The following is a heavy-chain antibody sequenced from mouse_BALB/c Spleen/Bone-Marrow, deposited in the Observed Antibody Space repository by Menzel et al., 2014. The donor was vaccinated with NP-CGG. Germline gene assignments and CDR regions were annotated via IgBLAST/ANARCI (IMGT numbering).Heavy chain of an antibody. J-gene: IGHJ3*01. CDR3: TRSETGPFAY. CDR1: GYTFTDYE. V-gene: IGHV1-15*01. Sequence: VQLQQSGAELVRPGASVTLSCKASGYTFTDYEMHWVKQTPVHGLEWIGAIDPETGGTAYNQKFKGKATLTADKSSSTAYMELRSLTSEDSAVYYCTRSETGPFAYWGQETLVTVSA. CDR2: IDPETGGT. D-gene: IGHD4-1*01.